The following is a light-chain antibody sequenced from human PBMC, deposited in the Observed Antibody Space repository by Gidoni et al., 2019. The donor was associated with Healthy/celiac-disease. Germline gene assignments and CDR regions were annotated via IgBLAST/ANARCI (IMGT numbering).Light chain of an antibody. CDR2: EAS. J-gene: IGKJ4*01. CDR3: QQRSNWPLLT. V-gene: IGKV3-11*01. Sequence: EIVLPPSPATLSLSPGDIATLACRASQSGSSDFAWYQQKPGQAPRLLIYEASNRATGIPARFSGSGSGTDFTLTISSLEPEDFAVYYCQQRSNWPLLTVGGXTKVEIK. CDR1: QSGSSD.